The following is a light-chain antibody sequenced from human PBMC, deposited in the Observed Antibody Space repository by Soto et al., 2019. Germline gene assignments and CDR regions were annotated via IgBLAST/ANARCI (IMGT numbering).Light chain of an antibody. CDR3: AAWDDSLSGFHD. Sequence: QSVLTQPPSASGTPGQRVTISCSGSTSNNGTNYVYWYQQLPGTAPKLLTYRDDQRPSGVPDRFSFSKSGTSASLAISGLRSEDEADYFCAAWDDSLSGFHDFGTGTKVTVL. V-gene: IGLV1-47*01. CDR2: RDD. CDR1: TSNNGTNY. J-gene: IGLJ1*01.